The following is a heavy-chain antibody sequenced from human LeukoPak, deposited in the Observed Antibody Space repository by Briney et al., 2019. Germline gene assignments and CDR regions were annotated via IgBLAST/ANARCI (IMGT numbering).Heavy chain of an antibody. Sequence: GGSLRLSCAVSGFTFSRYNMNWVRQAPGKGLEWVSSISSSSMYILHADSVKGRFTISRDNAENSLFLQMDSLRAEDTAMYYCARVDCSDADCYLDSWGQGTLVTVSS. CDR2: ISSSSMYI. CDR1: GFTFSRYN. D-gene: IGHD2-15*01. J-gene: IGHJ4*02. CDR3: ARVDCSDADCYLDS. V-gene: IGHV3-21*01.